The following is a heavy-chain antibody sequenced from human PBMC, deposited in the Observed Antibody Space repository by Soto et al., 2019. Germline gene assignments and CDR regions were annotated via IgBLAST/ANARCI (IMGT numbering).Heavy chain of an antibody. CDR2: ISGIGGST. CDR3: AKAWDGYYYAYYGMDV. Sequence: AASLRISCAAPGFTFGDYAMHWVRQHPGKGLEWVSAISGIGGSTYYADSVKGRFTISRDNSKNTLYLQMNSLRAEDTAVYYCAKAWDGYYYAYYGMDVWGQGTTVTVSS. CDR1: GFTFGDYA. V-gene: IGHV3-23*01. J-gene: IGHJ6*02. D-gene: IGHD3-10*01.